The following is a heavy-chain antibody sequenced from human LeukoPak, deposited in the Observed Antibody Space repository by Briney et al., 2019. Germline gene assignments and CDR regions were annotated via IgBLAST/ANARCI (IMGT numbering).Heavy chain of an antibody. D-gene: IGHD4-17*01. CDR3: AIVGEALDY. J-gene: IGHJ4*02. Sequence: ASVKVSFKASGYTFTGYNMHWVRQAPGQGLEWMGWINPNSGGTNYAQNFQGRVALTRDTSISTAYMELSSLRSDDTAVYYCAIVGEALDYWGQGTLVTVSS. CDR2: INPNSGGT. CDR1: GYTFTGYN. V-gene: IGHV1-2*02.